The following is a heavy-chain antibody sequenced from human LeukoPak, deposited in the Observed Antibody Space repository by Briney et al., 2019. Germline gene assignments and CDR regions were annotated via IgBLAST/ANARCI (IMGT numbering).Heavy chain of an antibody. Sequence: GGSLRLSCAASGFTFSSYSMNWVRQAPGKGLEWVSSISSSSSYIYFADSVKGRFTISRDNAKNSLYLQMNSLRAEDTAVYYCARGKRGYGSYWGQGTLVTVSS. D-gene: IGHD3-10*01. CDR2: ISSSSSYI. CDR3: ARGKRGYGSY. V-gene: IGHV3-21*01. J-gene: IGHJ4*02. CDR1: GFTFSSYS.